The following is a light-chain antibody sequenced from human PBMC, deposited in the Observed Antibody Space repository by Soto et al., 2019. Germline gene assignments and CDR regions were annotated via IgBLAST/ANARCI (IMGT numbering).Light chain of an antibody. J-gene: IGKJ2*01. CDR2: QIF. V-gene: IGKV2-24*01. CDR3: MQVTQFPYT. CDR1: QSLAHSDGNTY. Sequence: DIVMTQTPLSSPVTLGQPASISCRSSQSLAHSDGNTYLSWLHQRPGQPPRLLIYQIFKRFSGVPDRFSGSGAATDFTLEISRVEAEDVGVYYCMQVTQFPYTIGQGTKLEIK.